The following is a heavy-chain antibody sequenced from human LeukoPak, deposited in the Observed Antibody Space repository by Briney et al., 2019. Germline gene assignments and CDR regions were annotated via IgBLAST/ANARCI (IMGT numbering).Heavy chain of an antibody. CDR2: IYYSGST. D-gene: IGHD2-2*01. CDR1: GGSISSYY. CDR3: ARVVPAATYYFDY. J-gene: IGHJ4*02. Sequence: SETLSLTCTVSGGSISSYYWSWIRQPPGKGMEWVGYIYYSGSTNYNPSLKSRVTISVDTSKNQFSLKLSSVTAADTAVYYCARVVPAATYYFDYWGQGTLVTVSS. V-gene: IGHV4-59*01.